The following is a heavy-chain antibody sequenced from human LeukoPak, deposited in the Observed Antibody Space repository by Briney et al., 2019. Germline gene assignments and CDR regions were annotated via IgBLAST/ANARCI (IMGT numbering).Heavy chain of an antibody. CDR3: AKDRRGGTYYFDY. J-gene: IGHJ4*02. D-gene: IGHD4-23*01. V-gene: IGHV3-66*02. CDR2: IYSGGST. Sequence: PGGSLRLSCAASGFTVSSNYMSWVRQAPGKGLEWVSVIYSGGSTYYADSVKGRFTISRDNSKNTLYLQMNSLRAEDTAVYYCAKDRRGGTYYFDYWGQGTLVTVSS. CDR1: GFTVSSNY.